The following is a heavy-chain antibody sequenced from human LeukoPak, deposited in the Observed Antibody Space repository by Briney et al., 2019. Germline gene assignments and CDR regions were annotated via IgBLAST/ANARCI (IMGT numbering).Heavy chain of an antibody. CDR3: ARVLRFLEWLPPDGMDV. Sequence: SETLSLTCAVYGGSFSGYYWSWIRQPPGKGLEWVGEINHSGSTNYNPSLKSRVTISVDPSKNQFSLKLSSVTAADTAVYYCARVLRFLEWLPPDGMDVWGQGTTVTVSS. CDR1: GGSFSGYY. J-gene: IGHJ6*02. V-gene: IGHV4-34*01. CDR2: INHSGST. D-gene: IGHD3-3*01.